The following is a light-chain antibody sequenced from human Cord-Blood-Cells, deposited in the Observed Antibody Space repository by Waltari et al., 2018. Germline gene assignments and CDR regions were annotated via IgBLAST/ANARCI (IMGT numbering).Light chain of an antibody. CDR2: AAS. CDR1: QSVSSSY. J-gene: IGKJ1*01. CDR3: QQYGSSPQT. Sequence: DIVLTQSPATMSFSPRERATLSSRACQSVSSSYLACYQQKPGQAPRLLIYAASSRATGIPDRFSGSGSGTDFTLTISRLEPEDFAVYYCQQYGSSPQTFGQGTKVEIK. V-gene: IGKV3-20*01.